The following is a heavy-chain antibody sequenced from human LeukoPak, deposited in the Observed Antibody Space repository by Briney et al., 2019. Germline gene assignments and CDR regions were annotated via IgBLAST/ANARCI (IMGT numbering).Heavy chain of an antibody. D-gene: IGHD1-26*01. CDR2: ISRSGSTK. V-gene: IGHV3-11*01. CDR3: ARGRGDSGSVRGPGNFDY. CDR1: GFTFSDYN. Sequence: PGGSLRLSCAASGFTFSDYNMRWIRQAPGKGLEWVSSISRSGSTKYYADSVKGRFTISRDNAKNSLFLQMNSLRAEDTAVYYCARGRGDSGSVRGPGNFDYWGQGTLVTVSS. J-gene: IGHJ4*02.